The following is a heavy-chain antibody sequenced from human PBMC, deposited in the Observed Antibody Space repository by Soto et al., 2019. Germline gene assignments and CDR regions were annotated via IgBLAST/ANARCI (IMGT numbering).Heavy chain of an antibody. V-gene: IGHV3-23*01. CDR1: GFTFSSYA. D-gene: IGHD6-13*01. CDR3: AKIRVSSSWLNWFDP. CDR2: ISGSGGST. Sequence: GGSLRLSCAASGFTFSSYAMSWVRQAPGTGLESVSAISGSGGSTYYAVSGKGRFTISRDNSKNSLYLQMNSLRAEDTAVYYCAKIRVSSSWLNWFDPWGQGTLVTVSS. J-gene: IGHJ5*02.